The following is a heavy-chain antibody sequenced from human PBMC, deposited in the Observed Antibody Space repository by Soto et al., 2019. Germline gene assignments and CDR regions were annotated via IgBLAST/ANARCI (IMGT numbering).Heavy chain of an antibody. CDR2: VFSSVSA. CDR1: GVSVTSYT. D-gene: IGHD2-21*02. V-gene: IGHV4-4*07. CDR3: ARDGMTTGDT. Sequence: PSETLSLTCIVSGVSVTSYTWIWVRQPANKGLEWIGRVFSSVSATYNPSLKSRVSISMDTAENRISLKLDSVTAADAGVYFCARDGMTTGDTWGPGTLVTVSS. J-gene: IGHJ4*02.